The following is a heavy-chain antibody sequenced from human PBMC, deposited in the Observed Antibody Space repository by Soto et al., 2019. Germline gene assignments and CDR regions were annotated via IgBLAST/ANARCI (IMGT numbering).Heavy chain of an antibody. D-gene: IGHD3-10*01. CDR1: GGSISSSSYY. Sequence: SETLSLTCTVSGGSISSSSYYWGWIRQPPGKGLEWIGSIYYSGSTYYNPSLKSRVTISVDTSKNQFSLKLSSVTAADTAVYYCARLNRLPYGSGSYYLNFDYWGQGTLVTVSS. CDR3: ARLNRLPYGSGSYYLNFDY. J-gene: IGHJ4*02. CDR2: IYYSGST. V-gene: IGHV4-39*01.